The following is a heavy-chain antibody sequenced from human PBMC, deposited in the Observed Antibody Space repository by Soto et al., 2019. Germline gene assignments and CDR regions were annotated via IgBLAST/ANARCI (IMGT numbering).Heavy chain of an antibody. V-gene: IGHV3-23*04. J-gene: IGHJ6*02. CDR1: GFTFSSYE. Sequence: EVQLVESGGGLVQPGGSLRLSCAASGFTFSSYEMNWVRQAPGKGLEWVSAISGSGGSTYYADSVKGRFTISRDNSKNTLYLQMNSLRAEDTAVYYCAKCPFYSKNYGMDVWGQGTTVTVSS. CDR2: ISGSGGST. D-gene: IGHD4-4*01. CDR3: AKCPFYSKNYGMDV.